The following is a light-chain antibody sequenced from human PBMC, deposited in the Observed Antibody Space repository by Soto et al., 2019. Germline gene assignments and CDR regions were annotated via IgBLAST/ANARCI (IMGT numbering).Light chain of an antibody. J-gene: IGKJ3*01. Sequence: DIQMTQCPSSVSASVGDRVTITCRASQGISNYIAWYQQKPGKAPKLLIYAASTLKSGVPARFSGSGSGTDFTLTISSLQPEDVATDSWQKYNSVPLVGGGTKVDIK. CDR1: QGISNY. CDR2: AAS. V-gene: IGKV1-27*01. CDR3: QKYNSVPL.